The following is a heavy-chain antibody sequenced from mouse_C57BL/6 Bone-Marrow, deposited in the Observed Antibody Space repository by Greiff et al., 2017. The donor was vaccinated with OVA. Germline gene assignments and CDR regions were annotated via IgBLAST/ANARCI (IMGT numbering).Heavy chain of an antibody. CDR2: IDPETGGT. Sequence: VNVVESGAELVRPGASVTLSCKASGYTFTDYEMHWVKQTPVHGLEWIGAIDPETGGTAYNQKFKGKAILTADKSSSTAYMELRSLTSEDSAVYYCTRRGYGSSWFAYWGQGTLVTVSA. D-gene: IGHD1-1*01. CDR1: GYTFTDYE. J-gene: IGHJ3*01. V-gene: IGHV1-15*01. CDR3: TRRGYGSSWFAY.